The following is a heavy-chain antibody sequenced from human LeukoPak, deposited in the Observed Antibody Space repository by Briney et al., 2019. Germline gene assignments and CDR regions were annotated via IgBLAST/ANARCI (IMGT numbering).Heavy chain of an antibody. CDR2: INPNSGST. D-gene: IGHD3-22*01. CDR3: ARDSLLSSSGDRDAFNI. Sequence: ASVKVSCKAFGFPLKDYYIHWVRQAPGQGLEWMGWINPNSGSTNYAPKFQGRVAMTRDTSISTAYMELSRVNSDDAAVYYCARDSLLSSSGDRDAFNIWGQGTMVTVS. J-gene: IGHJ3*02. V-gene: IGHV1-2*02. CDR1: GFPLKDYY.